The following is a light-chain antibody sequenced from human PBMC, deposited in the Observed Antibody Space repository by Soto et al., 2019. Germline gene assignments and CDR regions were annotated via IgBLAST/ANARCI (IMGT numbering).Light chain of an antibody. CDR1: QGVTTN. CDR2: RAS. CDR3: QQYGNWPPWT. Sequence: EIVMTQSPATLSVSPGERATLSCRAGQGVTTNFAWYQQKSGQSPRLLIFRASTRASGIPARFSGGGSGTEFTLTISRLQSEDFAVYYCQQYGNWPPWTFGPGTKVDIK. J-gene: IGKJ1*01. V-gene: IGKV3-15*01.